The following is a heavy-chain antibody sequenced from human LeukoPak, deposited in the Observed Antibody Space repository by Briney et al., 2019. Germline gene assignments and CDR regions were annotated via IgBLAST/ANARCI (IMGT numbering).Heavy chain of an antibody. CDR3: ARGRDSSSSYPGY. Sequence: GGSLRLSCAVSGFTFSSYSMTWVRQAPGKGLEWVSYISSTSGTVYYADSVKGRFTISRDNAKNSLYLQMNSLRAEDTAVYYCARGRDSSSSYPGYWGQGTLVTVSS. CDR2: ISSTSGTV. V-gene: IGHV3-48*01. D-gene: IGHD6-6*01. CDR1: GFTFSSYS. J-gene: IGHJ4*02.